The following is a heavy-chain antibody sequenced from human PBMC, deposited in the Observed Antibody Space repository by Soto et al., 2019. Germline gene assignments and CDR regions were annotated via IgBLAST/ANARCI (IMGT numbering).Heavy chain of an antibody. Sequence: VQLLGSGGGLVQPGGSLRLSCAASGFSISTYGVTWVRQAPGKGLEWVSGFSGGDGGTHYADSVKGRFTISRDNSKNTAYLLMNSLRTDDTAVYYCARWNGFGDYWGQGTRVTVSS. J-gene: IGHJ4*02. V-gene: IGHV3-23*01. D-gene: IGHD1-1*01. CDR2: FSGGDGGT. CDR1: GFSISTYG. CDR3: ARWNGFGDY.